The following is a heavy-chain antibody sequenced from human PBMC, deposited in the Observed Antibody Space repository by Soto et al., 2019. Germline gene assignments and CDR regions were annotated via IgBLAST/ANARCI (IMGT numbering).Heavy chain of an antibody. Sequence: QVQLVQSGAEVKKPGASVKVSCKASGYTFTSYYMHWVRQAPGLGLEWMGIINPSGGSTSYAQKFLGRVTMTRDTSTSTVYMELSSLRSEDTAVYYCARDKPYYYDSSGYYPPTRYFDYWGQGTLVTVSS. CDR3: ARDKPYYYDSSGYYPPTRYFDY. CDR1: GYTFTSYY. J-gene: IGHJ4*02. D-gene: IGHD3-22*01. V-gene: IGHV1-46*01. CDR2: INPSGGST.